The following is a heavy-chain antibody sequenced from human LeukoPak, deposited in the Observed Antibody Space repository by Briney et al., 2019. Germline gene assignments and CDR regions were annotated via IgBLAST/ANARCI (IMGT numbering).Heavy chain of an antibody. J-gene: IGHJ1*01. V-gene: IGHV3-21*01. CDR2: ISSSSSYI. Sequence: GGSLRLSCSASGFTFSRREMAWVRQAPGKGLEWVSSISSSSSYIYYADSVKGRFTISRDNAKNSLYLQMNSLRAEDTAVYYCAKHESGSHYYDSSGPFQHWGQGTLVTVSS. D-gene: IGHD3-22*01. CDR3: AKHESGSHYYDSSGPFQH. CDR1: GFTFSRRE.